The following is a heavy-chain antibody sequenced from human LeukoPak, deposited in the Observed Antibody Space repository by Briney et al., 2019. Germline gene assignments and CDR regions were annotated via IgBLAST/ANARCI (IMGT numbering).Heavy chain of an antibody. CDR2: IYSGGST. CDR3: ARGFDCSGGSCYSGGEDY. CDR1: GFTVSSNY. D-gene: IGHD2-15*01. Sequence: GGSLRLSCAASGFTVSSNYMSWVRQAPGKGLEWVSVIYSGGSTYYADSVKGRFTISRDNSKNTLYLQMNCLRAEDTAVYYCARGFDCSGGSCYSGGEDYWGQGTLVTVSS. J-gene: IGHJ4*02. V-gene: IGHV3-53*01.